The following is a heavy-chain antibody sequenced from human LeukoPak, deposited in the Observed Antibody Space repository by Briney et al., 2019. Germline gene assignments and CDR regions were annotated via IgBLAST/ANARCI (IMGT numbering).Heavy chain of an antibody. CDR3: ARPAGSGYRDY. Sequence: GGSLRLSCAASGFSFSTYGMHWVRQAPGKGLEWVAVISYDERRKYYGDSVKGRFTISRDNSKNTLFLQMNSLRAEDTAVYYCARPAGSGYRDYWGQGTLVTVSS. D-gene: IGHD3-22*01. CDR1: GFSFSTYG. CDR2: ISYDERRK. J-gene: IGHJ4*02. V-gene: IGHV3-30*03.